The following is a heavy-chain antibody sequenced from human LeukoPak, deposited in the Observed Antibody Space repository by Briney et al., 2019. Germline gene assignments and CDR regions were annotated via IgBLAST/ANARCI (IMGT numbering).Heavy chain of an antibody. V-gene: IGHV3-23*01. CDR1: GFTFSSYA. CDR2: ISGSGGST. Sequence: GGSLRLSCAASGFTFSSYAMSWVPQAPGKGLEWVSAISGSGGSTYYADSVKGRFTISRDNSKNTLYLQMNSLRAEDTAVYYCAKGIRWYGSGSYGPFDYWGQGTLVTVSS. D-gene: IGHD3-10*01. CDR3: AKGIRWYGSGSYGPFDY. J-gene: IGHJ4*02.